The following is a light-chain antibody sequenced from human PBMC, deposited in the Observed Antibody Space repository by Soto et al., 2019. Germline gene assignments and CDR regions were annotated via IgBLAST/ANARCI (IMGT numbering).Light chain of an antibody. V-gene: IGKV3-20*01. CDR3: QQYDSFSVT. CDR1: QSVSSNY. CDR2: GAS. Sequence: EIVLTQSPGTLSLSPGQRATLSCRASQSVSSNYLAWYQLKPGQAPRLLIYGASSRATGIPDRFSGSGSGTDFTLTISSLQPDDFATYYCQQYDSFSVTFGQGTKVDIK. J-gene: IGKJ1*01.